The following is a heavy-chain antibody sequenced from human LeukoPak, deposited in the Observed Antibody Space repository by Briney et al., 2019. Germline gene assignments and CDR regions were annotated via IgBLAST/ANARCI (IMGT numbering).Heavy chain of an antibody. CDR2: INKEGSVK. CDR1: GFTFSIYW. V-gene: IGHV3-7*01. D-gene: IGHD1-26*01. Sequence: GGSLRLSCAASGFTFSIYWMNWFRQAPGKGLEWVAHINKEGSVKNYVDSVKGRFTISREDAKNSLYLQMNSLRAEDTAVYYCARRQGRRGIVGPTILKGAFDIWGQGTKVTVSS. J-gene: IGHJ3*02. CDR3: ARRQGRRGIVGPTILKGAFDI.